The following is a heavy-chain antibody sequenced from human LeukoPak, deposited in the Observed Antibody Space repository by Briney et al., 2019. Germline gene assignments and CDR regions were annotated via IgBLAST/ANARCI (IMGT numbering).Heavy chain of an antibody. CDR1: GFTFSSYD. Sequence: PGGSLRLSCAASGFTFSSYDMHRVRQATGKGLEWVSAISAAGDTYYLDSVKGRFTISRENAKNSLYLQMNSLRAGDTAVYYCVALGDRIYWGQGTLVTVSS. CDR3: VALGDRIY. D-gene: IGHD2-21*02. V-gene: IGHV3-13*01. J-gene: IGHJ4*02. CDR2: ISAAGDT.